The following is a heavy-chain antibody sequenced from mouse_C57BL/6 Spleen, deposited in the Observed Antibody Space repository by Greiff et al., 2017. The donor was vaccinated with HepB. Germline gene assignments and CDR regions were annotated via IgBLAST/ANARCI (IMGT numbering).Heavy chain of an antibody. CDR1: GYTFTDYE. CDR2: IDPETGGT. Sequence: QVQLQQSGAELVRPGASVTLSCKASGYTFTDYEMHWVKQTPVHGLEWIGAIDPETGGTAYNQKFKGKAILTADKSSSTAYMELRSLTSEDSAVYYCTGCYSNYVGYFDVWGTGTTVTVSS. J-gene: IGHJ1*03. V-gene: IGHV1-15*01. D-gene: IGHD2-5*01. CDR3: TGCYSNYVGYFDV.